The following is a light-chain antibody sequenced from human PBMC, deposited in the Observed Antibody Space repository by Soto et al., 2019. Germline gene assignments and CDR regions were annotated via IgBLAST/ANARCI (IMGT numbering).Light chain of an antibody. CDR1: QSVSSN. CDR3: QQYNNWPGT. V-gene: IGKV3D-15*01. J-gene: IGKJ1*01. Sequence: EIVMTQSPATLSVSPGERATLSCRASQSVSSNLAWYQQKPGQAPSLLIYGASTRATGIPARFSGSGSGTEFTLTISSLQSEDFAVYYCQQYNNWPGTFGQGTKVDI. CDR2: GAS.